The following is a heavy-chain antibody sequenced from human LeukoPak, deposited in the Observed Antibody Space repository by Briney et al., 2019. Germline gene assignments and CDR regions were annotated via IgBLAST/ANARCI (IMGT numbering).Heavy chain of an antibody. D-gene: IGHD3-10*01. Sequence: TSETLSLTCTVSSGSISNYYWRWIRQPAGKGLEWIVRIYTSGSTTYNPSLKSRLTISIDTSKNQFSLKLSSVTAADTAVYYCARDSGTTGEVKFDPWGQGTLVTVSS. J-gene: IGHJ5*02. V-gene: IGHV4-4*07. CDR1: SGSISNYY. CDR2: IYTSGST. CDR3: ARDSGTTGEVKFDP.